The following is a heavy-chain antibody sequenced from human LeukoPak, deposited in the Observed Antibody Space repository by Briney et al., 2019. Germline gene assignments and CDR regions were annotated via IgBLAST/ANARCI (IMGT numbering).Heavy chain of an antibody. J-gene: IGHJ5*02. CDR2: IDPSDSYT. D-gene: IGHD5-18*01. CDR3: ARQGMDTATVGP. V-gene: IGHV5-10-1*01. CDR1: GYSFTSYW. Sequence: GESLKISCKGSGYSFTSYWISWVRQMPGKGLEWMGRIDPSDSYTNYSPSFQGHVTISADKSISTAYLQWSSLKASDTAMYYCARQGMDTATVGPWGQGTLVTVSS.